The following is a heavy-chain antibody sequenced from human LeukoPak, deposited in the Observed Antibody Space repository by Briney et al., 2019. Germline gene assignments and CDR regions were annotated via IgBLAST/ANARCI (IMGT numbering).Heavy chain of an antibody. CDR1: GFTFSSYS. J-gene: IGHJ4*02. CDR3: AKDTRTYSSSFDY. Sequence: GGSLRLSCVASGFTFSSYSMNWVRQAPGKGLEWVSGISWNSGSIGYADSVKGRFTISRDNAKNSLYLQMNSLRAEDTALYYCAKDTRTYSSSFDYWGQGTLVTVSS. CDR2: ISWNSGSI. D-gene: IGHD6-13*01. V-gene: IGHV3-9*01.